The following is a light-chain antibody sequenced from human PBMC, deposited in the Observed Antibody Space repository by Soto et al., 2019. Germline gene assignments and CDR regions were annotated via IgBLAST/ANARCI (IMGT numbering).Light chain of an antibody. CDR2: EDS. V-gene: IGLV3-21*02. CDR1: NIGSKS. J-gene: IGLJ2*01. Sequence: SYELTQPPSVSVAPGQTARITCEGNNIGSKSVHWYQQRPGQAPVMVVYEDSDRPSGIPERFSGSNSGNTATLTITRVEAGDEADYSCQVRDSSGDHPVFGGGTKVTVL. CDR3: QVRDSSGDHPV.